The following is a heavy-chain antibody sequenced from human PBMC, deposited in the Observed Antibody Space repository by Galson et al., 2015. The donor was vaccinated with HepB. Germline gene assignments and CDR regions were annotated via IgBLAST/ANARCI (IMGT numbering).Heavy chain of an antibody. Sequence: SVKVSCKASGYTFNSYAMNWVRQAPGQGLEWMGGIIPIFGTANYAQKFQGRVTITADESTSTAYMELSSLRSEDTAVYYCARARVRFLDAQYGMDVWGQGTTVTVSS. V-gene: IGHV1-69*13. D-gene: IGHD3-3*01. CDR3: ARARVRFLDAQYGMDV. CDR1: GYTFNSYA. CDR2: IIPIFGTA. J-gene: IGHJ6*02.